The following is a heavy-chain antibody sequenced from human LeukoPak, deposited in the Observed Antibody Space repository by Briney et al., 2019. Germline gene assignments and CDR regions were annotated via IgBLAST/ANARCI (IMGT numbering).Heavy chain of an antibody. CDR1: GFTFSRYE. CDR2: ISSSGITT. J-gene: IGHJ4*02. CDR3: ARDGVAGFDY. V-gene: IGHV3-48*03. Sequence: PGGSLRLSCAASGFTFSRYEMNWVRQAPGKGLEWVSYISSSGITTYHADSVKGRFTTSRDNAKNSLYLQMNSLRAEDTAVYYCARDGVAGFDYSGQGTLVTVSS. D-gene: IGHD6-19*01.